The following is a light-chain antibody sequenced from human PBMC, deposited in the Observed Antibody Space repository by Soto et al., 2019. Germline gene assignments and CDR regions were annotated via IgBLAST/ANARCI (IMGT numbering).Light chain of an antibody. Sequence: DIQMTQSPSSLSASVGDIVTITCQASQDIHQYLNWYQQKPGKPPNLLIYGASTLETGVPSRFSGRGSGTYFTFTISTLQPEDIATYYCQQHEDFPLTFGPGTTVDI. CDR2: GAS. CDR3: QQHEDFPLT. V-gene: IGKV1-33*01. J-gene: IGKJ3*01. CDR1: QDIHQY.